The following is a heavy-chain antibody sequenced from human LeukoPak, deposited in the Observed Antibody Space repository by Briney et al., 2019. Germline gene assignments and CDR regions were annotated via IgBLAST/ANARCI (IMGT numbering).Heavy chain of an antibody. V-gene: IGHV3-30*03. CDR2: ISYDGSNK. CDR1: GLTFSSYG. J-gene: IGHJ3*02. CDR3: ARSYSDAFDI. Sequence: GRSLRLSCAASGLTFSSYGMHWVRQAPGKGLEWVAVISYDGSNKYYADSVKGRFTISRDNSKNTLYLQMNSLRAEDTAVYYCARSYSDAFDIWGQGTMVTVSS. D-gene: IGHD1-26*01.